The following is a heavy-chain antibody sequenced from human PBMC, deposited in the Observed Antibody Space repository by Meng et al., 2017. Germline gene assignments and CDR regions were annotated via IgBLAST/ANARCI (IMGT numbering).Heavy chain of an antibody. CDR3: ARDRLMITFGGVIVSDAFDI. J-gene: IGHJ3*02. CDR1: GGTFSSYT. D-gene: IGHD3-16*02. V-gene: IGHV1-69*04. CDR2: IIPILGIA. Sequence: SVKVSCKASGGTFSSYTISWVRQAPGQGLEWMGRIIPILGIANYAQKFQGRVTITADNSTSTAYMELSSLRSEDTAVYYCARDRLMITFGGVIVSDAFDIWGQGTMVTVSS.